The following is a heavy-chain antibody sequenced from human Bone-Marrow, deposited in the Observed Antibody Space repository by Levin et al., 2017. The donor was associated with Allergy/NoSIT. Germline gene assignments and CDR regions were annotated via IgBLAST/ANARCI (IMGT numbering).Heavy chain of an antibody. Sequence: PSETLSLTCTVSGDSISEYYWSWIRQPPGKGLEWIGYIYYSGNTDHNPSLKRRVTISVDTSRNQFSLRLSSVTAADTAVYYCARDEGIAVGHFDYWGQGTLVTVSS. CDR1: GDSISEYY. CDR3: ARDEGIAVGHFDY. D-gene: IGHD6-19*01. V-gene: IGHV4-59*01. J-gene: IGHJ4*02. CDR2: IYYSGNT.